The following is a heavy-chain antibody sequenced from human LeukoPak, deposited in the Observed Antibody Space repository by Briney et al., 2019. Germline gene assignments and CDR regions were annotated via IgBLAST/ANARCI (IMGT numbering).Heavy chain of an antibody. CDR3: ARDGHRRYHYDSSGREDAFDI. CDR2: ISAYNGNT. D-gene: IGHD3-22*01. CDR1: GYTFTSYG. Sequence: ASVKVSCKASGYTFTSYGISWVRQAPGQGLEWMGWISAYNGNTNYAQKLQGRVTMTTDTSTSTAYMELRSLRSDDTAVYYCARDGHRRYHYDSSGREDAFDIRGQGTMVTVSS. V-gene: IGHV1-18*01. J-gene: IGHJ3*02.